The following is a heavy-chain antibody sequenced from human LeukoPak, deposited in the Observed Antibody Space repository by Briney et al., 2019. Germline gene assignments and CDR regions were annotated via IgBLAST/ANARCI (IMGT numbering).Heavy chain of an antibody. V-gene: IGHV1-69*05. Sequence: SVTVSCKASGGTFSSYAISWVRQAPGQGLEWMGGIIPIFGTANYAQKFQGRVTITTDESTSTAYMELSSLRSEDTAVYYCASGSTSPYYYYYYMDVWGKGTTVTVSS. J-gene: IGHJ6*03. CDR3: ASGSTSPYYYYYYMDV. CDR2: IIPIFGTA. CDR1: GGTFSSYA. D-gene: IGHD2-2*01.